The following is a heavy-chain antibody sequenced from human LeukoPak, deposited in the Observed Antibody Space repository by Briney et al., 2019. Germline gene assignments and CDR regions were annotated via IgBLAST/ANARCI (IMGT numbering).Heavy chain of an antibody. V-gene: IGHV4-39*07. Sequence: SETLSLTCTVSGGSISSSSYYWGWIREPPGKGLEWIGYIYHSGSTYYNPSLKSRVTISVDRSKNQFSLKLSSVTAADTAVYYCASSLMSGPRNTAMVPGAFDIWGQGTMVTVSS. CDR2: IYHSGST. CDR1: GGSISSSSYY. CDR3: ASSLMSGPRNTAMVPGAFDI. D-gene: IGHD5-18*01. J-gene: IGHJ3*02.